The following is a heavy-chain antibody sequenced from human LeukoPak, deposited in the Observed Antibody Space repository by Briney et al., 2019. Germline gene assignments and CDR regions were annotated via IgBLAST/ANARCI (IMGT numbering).Heavy chain of an antibody. D-gene: IGHD6-13*01. CDR3: ARGTAAASNSPWGY. Sequence: PGGSLRLSCAASGFTFSSYSMNWVRQAPGKGLEWVSSISSSSSYIYYADSLKGRFTISRDNAKNSLYLQMNSLRAEDTAVYYCARGTAAASNSPWGYWGQGTLVTVSS. V-gene: IGHV3-21*01. CDR2: ISSSSSYI. CDR1: GFTFSSYS. J-gene: IGHJ4*02.